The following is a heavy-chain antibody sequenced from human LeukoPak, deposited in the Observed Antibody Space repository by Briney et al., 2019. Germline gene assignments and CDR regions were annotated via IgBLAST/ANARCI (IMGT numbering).Heavy chain of an antibody. V-gene: IGHV3-7*01. CDR3: ARDPVEWELLLDY. CDR2: MNIDGSEK. J-gene: IGHJ4*02. CDR1: GFTFSSYW. Sequence: GGSLRLSCAASGFTFSSYWMGWVRQAPGKRLEWVANMNIDGSEKYYADSAKGRFTISRDDARNSVYLQMNSLRVEDTAVYYCARDPVEWELLLDYWGQGTLVTVSS. D-gene: IGHD1-26*01.